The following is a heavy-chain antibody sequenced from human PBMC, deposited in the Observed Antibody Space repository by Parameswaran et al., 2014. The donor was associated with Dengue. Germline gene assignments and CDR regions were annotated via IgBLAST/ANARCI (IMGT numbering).Heavy chain of an antibody. J-gene: IGHJ4*02. D-gene: IGHD5-18*01. V-gene: IGHV3-23*01. CDR2: ISGSGDTT. CDR3: VKDMKYSYPRYFDF. Sequence: VRQAPGKGLEWVSIISGSGDTTYYADSVKGRFTVSKDNSKNTLYLQMNSLRAEDTAVYYCVKDMKYSYPRYFDFWGQGTLVTVSS.